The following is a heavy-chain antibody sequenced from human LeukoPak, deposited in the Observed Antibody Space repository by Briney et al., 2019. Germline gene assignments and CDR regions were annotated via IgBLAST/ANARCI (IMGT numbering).Heavy chain of an antibody. Sequence: ASVKVSCKASGGTFSSYAISWVRQAPGQGLEWMGGIIPIFGTANYAQKFQGRVTITADESTSTAYMELSGLRSEDTAVYYCARVVVPAENSRFDYWGQGTLVTVSS. J-gene: IGHJ4*02. CDR3: ARVVVPAENSRFDY. CDR1: GGTFSSYA. CDR2: IIPIFGTA. D-gene: IGHD2-2*01. V-gene: IGHV1-69*13.